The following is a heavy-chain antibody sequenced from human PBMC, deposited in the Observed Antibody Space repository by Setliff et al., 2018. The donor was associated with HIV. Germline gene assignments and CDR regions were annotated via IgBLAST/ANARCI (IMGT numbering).Heavy chain of an antibody. V-gene: IGHV3-73*01. CDR2: IKTKPNSYAT. CDR3: AVSPDGDCATTECANWFDP. CDR1: GFTFSGSA. Sequence: GGSLSLSCSASGFTFSGSALHWVRQASGKGLEWVGRIKTKPNSYATAHAESVKGRFTISRDDSQNTAYLQINSLRTEDTAVYFCAVSPDGDCATTECANWFDPWGQGTQVTVSS. D-gene: IGHD4-17*01. J-gene: IGHJ5*02.